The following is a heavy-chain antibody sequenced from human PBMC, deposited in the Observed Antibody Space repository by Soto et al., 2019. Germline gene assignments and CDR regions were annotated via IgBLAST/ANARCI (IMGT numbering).Heavy chain of an antibody. J-gene: IGHJ4*02. CDR1: GLSFGDHG. Sequence: GGSLRLSCVASGLSFGDHGMPWARQVPGRGLEWVSGISWDSDKTGYGDSVRGRFTISRDNAKNTLYLQMNSLRIEDTAVYYCAKDDYGGDTHFLDYWGQGA. CDR2: ISWDSDKT. CDR3: AKDDYGGDTHFLDY. V-gene: IGHV3-9*01. D-gene: IGHD4-17*01.